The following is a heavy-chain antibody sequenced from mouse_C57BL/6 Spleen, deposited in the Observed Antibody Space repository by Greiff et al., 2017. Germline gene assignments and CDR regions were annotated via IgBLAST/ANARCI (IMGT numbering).Heavy chain of an antibody. D-gene: IGHD1-1*01. CDR1: GYTFTSYW. CDR2: IYPGSGST. J-gene: IGHJ3*01. V-gene: IGHV1-55*01. CDR3: ARDYYGSSYVGWFAY. Sequence: QVQLQQSGAELVKPGASVKMSCKASGYTFTSYWITWVKQRPGQGLEWIGDIYPGSGSTNYNEKFKSKATLTVDTSSSTAYMQLSSLTSEDSAVYYCARDYYGSSYVGWFAYWGQGTLVTVAA.